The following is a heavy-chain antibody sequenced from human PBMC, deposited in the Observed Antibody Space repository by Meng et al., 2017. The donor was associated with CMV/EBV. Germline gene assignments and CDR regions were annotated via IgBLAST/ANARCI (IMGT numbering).Heavy chain of an antibody. Sequence: GESLKISCAASGFTFSIYAINWVRQAPGKGLEWVSAVSGTGRGTYYADSVKGRFTVSRDNSQNTVFLEMNDLRDEDTAVYYCAKPTGYCSSFTCSPYYYFGMDVWGQGTTVNVSS. CDR2: VSGTGRGT. CDR3: AKPTGYCSSFTCSPYYYFGMDV. CDR1: GFTFSIYA. J-gene: IGHJ6*02. D-gene: IGHD2-2*01. V-gene: IGHV3-23*01.